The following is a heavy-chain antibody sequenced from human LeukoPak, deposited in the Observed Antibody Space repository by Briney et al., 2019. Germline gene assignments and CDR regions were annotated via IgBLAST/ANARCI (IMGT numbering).Heavy chain of an antibody. CDR1: GFTFSSYA. D-gene: IGHD1-26*01. J-gene: IGHJ4*02. Sequence: PGGSLRLSCAASGFTFSSYAMHWVRQAPGKGLEWVAVISYDGSNKYYADSVKGRFTISRDNSKNTLHLQMNSLRAEDTAVYYCAGGSPGKYYFDYWGQGTLVTVSS. CDR2: ISYDGSNK. CDR3: AGGSPGKYYFDY. V-gene: IGHV3-30-3*01.